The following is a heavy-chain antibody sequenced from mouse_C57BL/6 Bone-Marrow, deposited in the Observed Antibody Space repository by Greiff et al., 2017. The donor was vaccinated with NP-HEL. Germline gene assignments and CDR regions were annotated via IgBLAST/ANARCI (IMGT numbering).Heavy chain of an antibody. CDR2: ISSGGSYT. D-gene: IGHD2-4*01. J-gene: IGHJ1*03. CDR3: AKRMITTRYFDV. CDR1: GFTFSSYG. Sequence: EVKVVESGGDLVKPGGSLKLSCAASGFTFSSYGMSWVRQTPDKRLEWVATISSGGSYTYYPDSVKGRFTISRDNAKNTLYLQMSSLKSEDTAMYYCAKRMITTRYFDVWGTGTTVTVSS. V-gene: IGHV5-6*02.